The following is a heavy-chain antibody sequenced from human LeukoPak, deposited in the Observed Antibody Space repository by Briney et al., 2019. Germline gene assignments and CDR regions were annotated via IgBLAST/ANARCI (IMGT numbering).Heavy chain of an antibody. V-gene: IGHV4-61*01. Sequence: SETLSLTCTVSGGSVSSGSYYWSWIRQPPGKGLEWIGYIYYSGSTNYNPSLKSRVTISVDTSKNQFSLKLSSVTAAGTAVYYCARDSGHCSGGSCPAWGMDVWGKGTTVTVSS. CDR3: ARDSGHCSGGSCPAWGMDV. D-gene: IGHD2-15*01. J-gene: IGHJ6*04. CDR1: GGSVSSGSYY. CDR2: IYYSGST.